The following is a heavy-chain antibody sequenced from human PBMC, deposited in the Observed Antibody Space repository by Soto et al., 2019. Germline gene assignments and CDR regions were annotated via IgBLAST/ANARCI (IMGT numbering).Heavy chain of an antibody. J-gene: IGHJ5*02. D-gene: IGHD6-6*01. CDR2: INPSGAST. CDR3: AREAARPRWFDP. Sequence: GASVKVSCKASGYSFNSYYMHWVRQAPGQGPEWMGVINPSGASTSYAQKFQGRVTITRDTSTSTVYMELSSLRSEDTAVYYCAREAARPRWFDPWGQGTLVTVSS. V-gene: IGHV1-46*02. CDR1: GYSFNSYY.